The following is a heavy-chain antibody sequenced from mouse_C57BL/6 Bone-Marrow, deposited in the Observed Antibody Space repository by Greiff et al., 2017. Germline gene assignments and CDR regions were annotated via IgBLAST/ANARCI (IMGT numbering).Heavy chain of an antibody. CDR3: ARHFTTVVATAY. CDR1: GFTFSSYG. J-gene: IGHJ3*01. V-gene: IGHV5-6*02. Sequence: DVMLVESGGDLVKPGGSLKLSCAASGFTFSSYGMSWVRQTPDKRLEWVATISSGGSYTYYPDSVKGRFTISRDNAKNTLYQQMSSLKSEATSLYYCARHFTTVVATAYGGQGTLVTVSA. D-gene: IGHD1-1*01. CDR2: ISSGGSYT.